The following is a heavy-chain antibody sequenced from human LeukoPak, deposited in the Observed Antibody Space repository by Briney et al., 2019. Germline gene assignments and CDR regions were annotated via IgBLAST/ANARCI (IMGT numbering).Heavy chain of an antibody. CDR2: ISGSGGST. Sequence: PGGSLRLSCVASGFTFSSYAMSWVRQDPGKWLEWVSAISGSGGSTYYADSVKGRFIITRDNSKNTLYLQVNSLRAEDTAVYYCAKDLSMERSYYYYGMDVWGQGTTVAVSS. J-gene: IGHJ6*02. V-gene: IGHV3-23*01. CDR3: AKDLSMERSYYYYGMDV. D-gene: IGHD1-26*01. CDR1: GFTFSSYA.